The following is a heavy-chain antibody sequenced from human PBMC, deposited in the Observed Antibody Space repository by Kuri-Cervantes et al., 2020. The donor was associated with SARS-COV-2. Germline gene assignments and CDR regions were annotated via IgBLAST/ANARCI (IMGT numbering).Heavy chain of an antibody. V-gene: IGHV3-48*01. CDR1: GFIFSRYS. D-gene: IGHD4-23*01. Sequence: GGSLRLSCAASGFIFSRYSMNWVRQAPGKGLEWVSYISSSSSTIYYIDSVKGRFTISRDNAKNSLYLQMNSLRAGDTAVYYCARGGNPAWNMDVWGKGTTVTVSS. CDR2: ISSSSSTI. J-gene: IGHJ6*03. CDR3: ARGGNPAWNMDV.